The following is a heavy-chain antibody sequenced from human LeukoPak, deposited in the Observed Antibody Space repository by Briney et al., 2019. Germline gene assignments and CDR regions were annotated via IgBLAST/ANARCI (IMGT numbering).Heavy chain of an antibody. Sequence: ASVKVSCKSSGGTFSSYAISWVRQAAGQGLEWIGRIIPILGIANYAQKFQGRVTITADKSTSTAYMELSSLRSEDTAVYYCARPRSDRRDGYNQHFDYWGQGTLVTVSS. CDR3: ARPRSDRRDGYNQHFDY. V-gene: IGHV1-69*04. CDR1: GGTFSSYA. D-gene: IGHD5-24*01. CDR2: IIPILGIA. J-gene: IGHJ4*02.